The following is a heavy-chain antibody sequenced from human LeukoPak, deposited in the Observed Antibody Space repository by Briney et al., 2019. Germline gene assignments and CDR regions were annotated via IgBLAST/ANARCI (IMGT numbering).Heavy chain of an antibody. Sequence: ASVKVSCKASGYTFTSYGISWVRQAPGQGLEWMGWISAYNGNTNYAQKLQGTVTMTTDTSTSTAYMELRSLRSDDTAVYYCARTPLPWYDILTGYYAYYYYYYMDVWGKGTTVTISS. V-gene: IGHV1-18*01. CDR2: ISAYNGNT. J-gene: IGHJ6*03. D-gene: IGHD3-9*01. CDR3: ARTPLPWYDILTGYYAYYYYYYMDV. CDR1: GYTFTSYG.